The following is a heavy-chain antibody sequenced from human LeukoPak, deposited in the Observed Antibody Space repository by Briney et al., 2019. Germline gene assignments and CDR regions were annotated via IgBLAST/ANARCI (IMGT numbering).Heavy chain of an antibody. Sequence: ASVQVSCKASGYTFTSYYMQWVRQAPGQGLEWMGIINPSGGITSYEQKFQGRVTMTRDMSTSTVYMELSSLRSEDTAVYYCALIVGATPVDYWGQGTLVTVSS. V-gene: IGHV1-46*01. D-gene: IGHD1-26*01. CDR3: ALIVGATPVDY. J-gene: IGHJ4*02. CDR2: INPSGGIT. CDR1: GYTFTSYY.